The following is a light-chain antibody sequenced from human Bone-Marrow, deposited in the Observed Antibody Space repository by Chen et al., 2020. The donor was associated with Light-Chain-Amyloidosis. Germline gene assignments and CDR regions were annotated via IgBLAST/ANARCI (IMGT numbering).Light chain of an antibody. CDR3: QQRSNWPPIT. Sequence: EIVLTQSPATLSLSPGERATPSCRASQSVSSYLAWYQQKPGQAPRLLIYDASNRATGIPARFSGSGSGTDCALTLSSLEPEDFAVYYCQQRSNWPPITFGPGTRLEIK. V-gene: IGKV3-11*01. J-gene: IGKJ5*01. CDR1: QSVSSY. CDR2: DAS.